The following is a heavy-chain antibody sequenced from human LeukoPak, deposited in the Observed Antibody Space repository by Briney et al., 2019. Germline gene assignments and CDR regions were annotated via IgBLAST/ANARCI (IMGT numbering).Heavy chain of an antibody. CDR3: ARGAQWELHYFDY. D-gene: IGHD1-26*01. Sequence: GASVKVSCKASGYTFTSYAISWVRQAPGQGLEWMGRIIPIFGTANYAQKFQGRVTITTDESTSTAYMELSSLRSEDTAVYYCARGAQWELHYFDYWGQGTLVTVSS. CDR2: IIPIFGTA. V-gene: IGHV1-69*05. CDR1: GYTFTSYA. J-gene: IGHJ4*02.